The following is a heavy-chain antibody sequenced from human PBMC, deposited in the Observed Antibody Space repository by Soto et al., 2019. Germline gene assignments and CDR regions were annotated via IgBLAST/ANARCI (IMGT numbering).Heavy chain of an antibody. CDR3: ARGGTPIDY. V-gene: IGHV1-18*01. CDR1: GYTFTNFG. CDR2: ISAYNGNT. Sequence: QVQLVQSGAEVKKPGASVKVSCTASGYTFTNFGISWVRQAPGQGREWMGWISAYNGNTNYAQKFQGRVTMTTDTATSTGYMEVRSLRVDDTAVYYGARGGTPIDYGGQGTLVTVSS. J-gene: IGHJ4*02. D-gene: IGHD3-16*01.